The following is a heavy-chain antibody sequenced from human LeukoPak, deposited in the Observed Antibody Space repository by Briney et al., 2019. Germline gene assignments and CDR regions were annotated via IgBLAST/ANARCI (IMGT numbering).Heavy chain of an antibody. CDR1: GFTFSSYS. V-gene: IGHV3-48*01. CDR2: ISSSSSTI. CDR3: ARTTEAHSWQTRYYSYYMDV. Sequence: QAGRSLRPSCAPSGFTFSSYSMNCVRQPPGKGLEWVSYISSSSSTIYYAASVKGRFTISRDNAKNPLFLQMNALRAEDTAVYYCARTTEAHSWQTRYYSYYMDVWGKGTTVTVSS. J-gene: IGHJ6*03. D-gene: IGHD6-13*01.